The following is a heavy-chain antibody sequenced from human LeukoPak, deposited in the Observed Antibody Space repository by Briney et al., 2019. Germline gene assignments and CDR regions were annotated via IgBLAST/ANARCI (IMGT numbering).Heavy chain of an antibody. J-gene: IGHJ4*02. V-gene: IGHV1-46*01. CDR1: GYTFSSYY. Sequence: GASVKVSCKASGYTFSSYYMHWVRQAPGQGLEWMGIINPSGGSTSYAQKFQGRVTMTRDMSTSTVYMELSSLRSEDTAVYYCARDMRVRKDLDSSIWSRPLYYFDYWGQGTRVTVSS. CDR3: ARDMRVRKDLDSSIWSRPLYYFDY. CDR2: INPSGGST. D-gene: IGHD3-22*01.